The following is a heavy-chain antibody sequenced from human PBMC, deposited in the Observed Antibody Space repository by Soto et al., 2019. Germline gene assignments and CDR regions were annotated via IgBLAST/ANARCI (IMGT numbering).Heavy chain of an antibody. Sequence: QVHLVQSGAEVKKPGSSVKVSCKASGGTFSSYTISWVRQAPGQGLEWVGRVIPVLDIANYAQKFQGRVTITADKFTNTAYMELSSLRSNDTAIYFGARSSYSERWFDPWGQGTLVTVSS. CDR3: ARSSYSERWFDP. J-gene: IGHJ5*02. CDR1: GGTFSSYT. V-gene: IGHV1-69*02. CDR2: VIPVLDIA. D-gene: IGHD5-12*01.